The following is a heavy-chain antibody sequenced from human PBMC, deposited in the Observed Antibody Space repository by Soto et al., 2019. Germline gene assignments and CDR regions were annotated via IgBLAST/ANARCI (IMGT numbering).Heavy chain of an antibody. D-gene: IGHD1-26*01. J-gene: IGHJ4*02. V-gene: IGHV3-23*01. CDR1: GFTFSSYA. Sequence: GGSLRLSCAASGFTFSSYAMSWVRQAPGKGLEWVSAISGSGGSTYYADSVKGRFTISRDNSKNTLYLQMNSLRAEDTAVYYCAKDCWEWELPGPFDYWGQGTLVTVSS. CDR3: AKDCWEWELPGPFDY. CDR2: ISGSGGST.